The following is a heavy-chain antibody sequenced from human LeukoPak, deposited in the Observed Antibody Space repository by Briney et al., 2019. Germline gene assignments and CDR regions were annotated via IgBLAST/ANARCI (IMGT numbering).Heavy chain of an antibody. Sequence: GGSLRLSCAASGFTFSSYGMHWVRQAPGKGLEWVAFIRYDGSNKYYADSVKGRFTISRDNSKNTPYLQMNSLRAEDTAVYYCAKFIPYGSGSYYNAGYFDYWGQGTLVTVSS. CDR3: AKFIPYGSGSYYNAGYFDY. CDR1: GFTFSSYG. V-gene: IGHV3-30*02. J-gene: IGHJ4*02. D-gene: IGHD3-10*01. CDR2: IRYDGSNK.